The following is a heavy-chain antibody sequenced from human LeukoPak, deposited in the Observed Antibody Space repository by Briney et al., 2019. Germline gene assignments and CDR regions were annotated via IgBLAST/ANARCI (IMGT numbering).Heavy chain of an antibody. CDR2: IKTDGSST. J-gene: IGHJ2*01. V-gene: IGHV3-74*01. Sequence: PGGSLRLSCAASGFTFSSYWMHWVRQAPGKGLVWVSRIKTDGSSTSYADSVKGRFTISRDNAKNTLYLQMNSLRAEDTAVYYCARDTAMALDLWGRGTLVTVSS. D-gene: IGHD5-18*01. CDR3: ARDTAMALDL. CDR1: GFTFSSYW.